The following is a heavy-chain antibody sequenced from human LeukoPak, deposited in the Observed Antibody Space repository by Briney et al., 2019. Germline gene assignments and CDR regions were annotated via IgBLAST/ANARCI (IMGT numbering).Heavy chain of an antibody. V-gene: IGHV1-2*02. J-gene: IGHJ6*03. D-gene: IGHD6-13*01. CDR3: ARSAAGRGYYYYMDV. Sequence: ASVKVSCKTSGYTFTDYYMHWVRQAPGQGLEWMGWINPNSGGTNYAQKFQGRVTMTRNTSISTAYMELSSLRSEDTAVYYCARSAAGRGYYYYMDVWGKGTTVTISS. CDR1: GYTFTDYY. CDR2: INPNSGGT.